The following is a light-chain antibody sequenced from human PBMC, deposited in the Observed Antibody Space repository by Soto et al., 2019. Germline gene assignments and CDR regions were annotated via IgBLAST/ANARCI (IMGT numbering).Light chain of an antibody. J-gene: IGKJ2*01. V-gene: IGKV3-15*01. CDR2: GAS. CDR1: QSLDNN. CDR3: QQYSFWHT. Sequence: EVVMTQSPATLSVSPGERATLSCRATQSLDNNLAWYQQKPGQAPRLLIFGASTRATGVPARFSGSGSGRDFTLTISSLQSDDAAVYYCQQYSFWHTFGPGTKLEIK.